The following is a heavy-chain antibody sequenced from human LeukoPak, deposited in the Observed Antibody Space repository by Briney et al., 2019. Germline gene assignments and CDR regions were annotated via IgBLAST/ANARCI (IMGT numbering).Heavy chain of an antibody. CDR3: AGGAYCGGDCYNAFDI. V-gene: IGHV1-18*01. CDR2: ISAYNGNT. CDR1: GYTFTSYG. J-gene: IGHJ3*02. D-gene: IGHD2-21*02. Sequence: ASVKVSCKASGYTFTSYGISWVRQAPGQGLERMGWISAYNGNTNYAQKLQGRVTMTTDTSTSTAYMELRSLRSDDTAVYYCAGGAYCGGDCYNAFDIWGQGTMVTVSS.